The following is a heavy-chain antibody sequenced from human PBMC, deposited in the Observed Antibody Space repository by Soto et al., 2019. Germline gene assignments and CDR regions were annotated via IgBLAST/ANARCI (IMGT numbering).Heavy chain of an antibody. CDR3: AMSGYCSSTSCYGGDYYYYGMDV. V-gene: IGHV4-31*02. CDR1: GFTFSSYA. J-gene: IGHJ6*02. CDR2: IYYSGST. D-gene: IGHD2-2*01. Sequence: LRLSCAASGFTFSSYAINWIRQHPGKGLEWIGSIYYSGSTSYNPSLKSRVTISVDTSKNQFSLKLSSVTAADTAVYYCAMSGYCSSTSCYGGDYYYYGMDVWGQGTTVTVSS.